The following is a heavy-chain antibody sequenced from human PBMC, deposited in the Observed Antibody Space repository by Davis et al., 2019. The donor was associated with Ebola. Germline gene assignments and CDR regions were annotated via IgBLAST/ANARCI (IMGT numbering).Heavy chain of an antibody. CDR2: INPNSGGT. CDR1: GYTFTAYY. CDR3: ARDMEFPWFDP. V-gene: IGHV1-2*02. D-gene: IGHD3-10*01. Sequence: AASVKVSCKASGYTFTAYYMHWVRRAPGQGLEWMGWINPNSGGTNNAQKFQGRVTMTRGTSISTAYMELRRLRSDDTAVYYCARDMEFPWFDPWGQGTLVTVSS. J-gene: IGHJ5*02.